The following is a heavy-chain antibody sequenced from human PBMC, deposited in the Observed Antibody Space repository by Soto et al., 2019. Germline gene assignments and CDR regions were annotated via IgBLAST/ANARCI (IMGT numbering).Heavy chain of an antibody. CDR2: IYWDDDR. J-gene: IGHJ3*01. CDR1: EFSLSAGGVG. D-gene: IGHD3-16*02. CDR3: SHIMISYGGVIRKDAFDF. Sequence: QITLKESGPTLVRPTQTLTLTCTFSEFSLSAGGVGVGWIRQPPGKALEWLAIIYWDDDRRYSPSLRSRLAITKDTSKNQVVLTMANMDPVDTGTYFCSHIMISYGGVIRKDAFDFWGQGTMVTVSS. V-gene: IGHV2-5*02.